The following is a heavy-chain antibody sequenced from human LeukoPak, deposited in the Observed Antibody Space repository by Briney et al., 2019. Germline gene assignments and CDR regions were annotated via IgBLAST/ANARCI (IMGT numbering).Heavy chain of an antibody. D-gene: IGHD3-9*01. J-gene: IGHJ4*02. CDR1: GYTFTSYY. CDR3: ARLGRPLRRLGAGPNILTGYDY. V-gene: IGHV1-46*01. Sequence: GASVKVFCKASGYTFTSYYMHWVRQAPGQGLEWMGIINPSGGSTSYAQKFQGGVTMTRDTSTSTVYMELSSLRSEDTAVYYCARLGRPLRRLGAGPNILTGYDYWGQGTLVTVSS. CDR2: INPSGGST.